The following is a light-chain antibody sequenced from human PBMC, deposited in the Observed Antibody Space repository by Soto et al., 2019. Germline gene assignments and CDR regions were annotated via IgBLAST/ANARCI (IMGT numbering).Light chain of an antibody. Sequence: EIVLTQSPGTLSLSPGERATLSCRASQSVSSNLLAWYQQKPGQAPRLLIYGASSRATGIPDRFSGSGSGTDFTLTISRLEPEEFAVYYCQQYGSSPSTFGQGTKLEIK. V-gene: IGKV3-20*01. CDR3: QQYGSSPST. CDR1: QSVSSNL. J-gene: IGKJ2*02. CDR2: GAS.